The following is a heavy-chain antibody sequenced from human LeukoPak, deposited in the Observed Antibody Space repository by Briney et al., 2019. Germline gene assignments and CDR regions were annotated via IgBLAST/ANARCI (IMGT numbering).Heavy chain of an antibody. CDR3: AKATCSGASCFSNSRDAFDI. J-gene: IGHJ3*02. CDR1: GIIFSDFG. V-gene: IGHV3-33*06. CDR2: IWYDGSNK. Sequence: GGSLRLSCAASGIIFSDFGMHWVRQAPGKGLEWMAIIWYDGSNKYYADSVKGRFTISRDNSQNTMYLQMNSLRVEDTAVYYCAKATCSGASCFSNSRDAFDIWGQGTMVTVYS. D-gene: IGHD2-15*01.